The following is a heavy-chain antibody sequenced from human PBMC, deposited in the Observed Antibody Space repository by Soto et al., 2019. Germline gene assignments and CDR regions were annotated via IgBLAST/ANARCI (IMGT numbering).Heavy chain of an antibody. CDR2: ISPGSRYP. CDR3: VRGGGGGLFDP. Sequence: GGSLRLSWAGSGFTFGDSYMSWMGQAPGKGLEWLSYISPGSRYPAYADSVKGRFTISRDNAKRSLYLQMMSLTAEDTAIYYCVRGGGGGLFDPWGQGTMVTVSS. J-gene: IGHJ5*02. D-gene: IGHD2-15*01. V-gene: IGHV3-11*06. CDR1: GFTFGDSY.